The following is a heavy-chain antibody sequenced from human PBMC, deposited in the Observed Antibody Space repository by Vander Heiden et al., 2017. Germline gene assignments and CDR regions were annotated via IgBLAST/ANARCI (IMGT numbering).Heavy chain of an antibody. V-gene: IGHV3-48*03. D-gene: IGHD2-2*01. Sequence: ESVKGRFAISRDNAKNSLYLQMNSLRAEDTAVYFCARDGWRYTTSWPTFDYWGQGILVTVSS. CDR3: ARDGWRYTTSWPTFDY. J-gene: IGHJ4*02.